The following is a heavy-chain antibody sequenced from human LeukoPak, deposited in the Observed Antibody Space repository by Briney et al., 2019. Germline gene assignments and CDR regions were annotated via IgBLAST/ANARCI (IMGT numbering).Heavy chain of an antibody. CDR3: AKTKYYAFWSGYFDY. V-gene: IGHV3-9*03. Sequence: GRSLRLSCAASRFTFDDYAMHWVRQAPGKGLEWVSGISWNSGSIGYADSVKGRFTISRDNAKNSLYLQMNSLRAEDMALYYCAKTKYYAFWSGYFDYWGQGTLVTVSS. CDR2: ISWNSGSI. CDR1: RFTFDDYA. D-gene: IGHD3-3*01. J-gene: IGHJ4*02.